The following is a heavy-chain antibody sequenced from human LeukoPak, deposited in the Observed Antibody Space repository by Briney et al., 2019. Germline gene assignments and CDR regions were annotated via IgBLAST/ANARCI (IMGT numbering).Heavy chain of an antibody. Sequence: GESLQISCKASGYRFTNYWIGWVRQMPAKGLEWMGIINLGDSDIRYSPSFEGQVSISVDKSITTAYLQWSSLKASDTAIYYCASGTSVTYFDYWGQGTLVTVSS. V-gene: IGHV5-51*01. CDR2: INLGDSDI. D-gene: IGHD4-17*01. J-gene: IGHJ4*02. CDR3: ASGTSVTYFDY. CDR1: GYRFTNYW.